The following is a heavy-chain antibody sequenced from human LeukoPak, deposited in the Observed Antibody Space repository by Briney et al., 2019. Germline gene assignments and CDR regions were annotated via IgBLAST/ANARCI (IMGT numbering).Heavy chain of an antibody. CDR2: ISSSGSTI. D-gene: IGHD1-26*01. Sequence: PGGSLRLSCAASGFTFSDHGMQWVRQAPGRGLEWVSFISSSGSTISYADSVKGRFTISRDNAKNSLYLQMNSPRGEDTALYYCARDRSEDRFDYWGQGTLVTVSS. CDR3: ARDRSEDRFDY. J-gene: IGHJ4*02. CDR1: GFTFSDHG. V-gene: IGHV3-48*03.